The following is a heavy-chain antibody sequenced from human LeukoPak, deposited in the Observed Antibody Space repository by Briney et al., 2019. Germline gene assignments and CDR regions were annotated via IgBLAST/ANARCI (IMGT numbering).Heavy chain of an antibody. J-gene: IGHJ6*04. CDR3: ARYMGYGSGTDV. Sequence: GRSLRLSCAASGFTFDSYAMHWVRQAPGKGLEWLAVISYDGRNNYYGDSVKGRFTISRDNSKNTLYLQMNSLRAEDTAVCYCARYMGYGSGTDVWGKGTTVTVSS. CDR1: GFTFDSYA. V-gene: IGHV3-30*14. CDR2: ISYDGRNN. D-gene: IGHD3-10*01.